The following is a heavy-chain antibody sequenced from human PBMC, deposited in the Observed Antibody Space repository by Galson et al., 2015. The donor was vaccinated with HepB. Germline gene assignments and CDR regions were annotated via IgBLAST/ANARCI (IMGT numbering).Heavy chain of an antibody. D-gene: IGHD6-13*01. CDR3: AKWGGSSWAIFDY. CDR1: AFTFSSYA. V-gene: IGHV3-23*01. Sequence: SLRLSCAASAFTFSSYAMSWVRQAPGKGLEWVSTISGNDGSTHYADPVKGRFTISRDISQNTLHLHMKSLRAENTAVYYCAKWGGSSWAIFDYWGQGTLVTVSS. J-gene: IGHJ4*02. CDR2: ISGNDGST.